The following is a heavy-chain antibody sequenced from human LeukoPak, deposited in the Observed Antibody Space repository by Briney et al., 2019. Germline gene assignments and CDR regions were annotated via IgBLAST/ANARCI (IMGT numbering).Heavy chain of an antibody. J-gene: IGHJ4*02. CDR3: ASDFTQGGGLLED. CDR2: VSYTGSP. Sequence: ASETLSLTCTVSGASVTSRFWTWLRQTPGKGLERIGYVSYTGSPSYNPSLESRVTISLDTSKSQFTLRLTSMTAADTAIYYCASDFTQGGGLLEDWGPGTLVAVSS. CDR1: GASVTSRF. D-gene: IGHD3-3*01. V-gene: IGHV4-59*02.